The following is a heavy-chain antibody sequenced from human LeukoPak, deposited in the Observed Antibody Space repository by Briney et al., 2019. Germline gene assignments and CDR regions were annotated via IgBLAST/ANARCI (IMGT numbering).Heavy chain of an antibody. J-gene: IGHJ3*02. CDR3: ARACGGDCYSVAFDI. V-gene: IGHV4-59*01. CDR1: GGSISPYY. CDR2: IYYSGST. Sequence: PSETLSLTCTVSGGSISPYYWSWIRQPPGKGLERIGYIYYSGSTNYNPSLKSRVTISVDTSKNQFSLKLSSVTAADTAVYYCARACGGDCYSVAFDIWGQGTMVTVSS. D-gene: IGHD2-21*02.